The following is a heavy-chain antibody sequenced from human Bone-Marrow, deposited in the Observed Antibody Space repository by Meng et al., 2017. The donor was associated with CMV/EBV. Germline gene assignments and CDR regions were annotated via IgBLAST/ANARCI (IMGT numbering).Heavy chain of an antibody. D-gene: IGHD3-22*01. Sequence: ASVKVSCKASGYTFTSYGISWVRQASGQGLEWMGWISAYNGNTNYAQKLQGRVTMTTDTSTSTAYVELRSLRSDDTAVYYCARVLRYYDSSPPGYWGQGTLVTVSS. V-gene: IGHV1-18*01. J-gene: IGHJ4*02. CDR3: ARVLRYYDSSPPGY. CDR1: GYTFTSYG. CDR2: ISAYNGNT.